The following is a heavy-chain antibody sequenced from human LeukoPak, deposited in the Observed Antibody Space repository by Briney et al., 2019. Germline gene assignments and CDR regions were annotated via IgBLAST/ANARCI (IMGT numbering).Heavy chain of an antibody. CDR1: GGSLSGYY. V-gene: IGHV4-34*01. CDR3: ARLLGSSTAVDS. CDR2: SNQRGGT. Sequence: PSETLSLTCVVHGGSLSGYYWSWIRQASGKGLEWIGQSNQRGGTRYNPSLKSRVTISVDMSKNQLSLKLTSVTAADTAVYYCARLLGSSTAVDSWGQGTLVTVSS. J-gene: IGHJ4*02.